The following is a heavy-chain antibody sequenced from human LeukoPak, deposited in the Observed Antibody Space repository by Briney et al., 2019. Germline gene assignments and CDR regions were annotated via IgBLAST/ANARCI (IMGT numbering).Heavy chain of an antibody. CDR3: ARESGDSLFGWFDP. J-gene: IGHJ5*02. Sequence: PSETLSLTCTVSGGSISSHYWSWIRQPPGKGLEWIGYIYYSGSTNYNPSLKSRVTISVDTSKNQFSLKLSSVTAADTAVYYCARESGDSLFGWFDPWGQETLVTVSS. CDR2: IYYSGST. D-gene: IGHD3-10*02. CDR1: GGSISSHY. V-gene: IGHV4-59*11.